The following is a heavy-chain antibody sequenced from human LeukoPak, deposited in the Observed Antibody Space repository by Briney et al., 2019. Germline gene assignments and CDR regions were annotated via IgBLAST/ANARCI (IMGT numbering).Heavy chain of an antibody. Sequence: ASVKVSCKASGYTFTSYAMNWVRQAPGQGLEWMGRIIPILGIANYAQKFQGRVTITADKSTSTAYMELSSLRSEDTAVYYCARASVVGATFDYWGQGTLVTVSS. V-gene: IGHV1-69*04. D-gene: IGHD1-26*01. J-gene: IGHJ4*02. CDR1: GYTFTSYA. CDR2: IIPILGIA. CDR3: ARASVVGATFDY.